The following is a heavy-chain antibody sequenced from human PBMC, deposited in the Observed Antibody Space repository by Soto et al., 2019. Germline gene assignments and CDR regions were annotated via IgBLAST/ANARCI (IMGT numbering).Heavy chain of an antibody. J-gene: IGHJ6*02. CDR2: IYHSGST. Sequence: QLQLQESGSGLVKPSQTLSLTCAVSGGSISSGGYSWSWIRQPPGKGLEWIGYIYHSGSTYYNPPLKSRVTIAVDRSKNQFSPKLSSVTAADTAVYYCARAHYGDYGYGMDVWGQGTTVTVSS. CDR1: GGSISSGGYS. V-gene: IGHV4-30-2*01. D-gene: IGHD4-17*01. CDR3: ARAHYGDYGYGMDV.